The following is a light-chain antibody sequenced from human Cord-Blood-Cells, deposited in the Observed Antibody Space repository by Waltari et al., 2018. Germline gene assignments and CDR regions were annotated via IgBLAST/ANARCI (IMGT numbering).Light chain of an antibody. CDR3: QAWDSSTVV. CDR1: YLGANN. CDR2: QDS. V-gene: IGLV3-1*01. J-gene: IGLJ1*01. Sequence: SYELTQPPSVSVSPGQPASITCPGDYLGANNACWYQQKPGQSPVLVIYQDSKRPSGIPERFSGSNSGNTATLTISGTQAMDEADYYCQAWDSSTVVFGTGTKVTVL.